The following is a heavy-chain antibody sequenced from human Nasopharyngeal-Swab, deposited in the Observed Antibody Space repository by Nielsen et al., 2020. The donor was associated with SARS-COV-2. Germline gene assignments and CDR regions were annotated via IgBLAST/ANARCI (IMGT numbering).Heavy chain of an antibody. D-gene: IGHD6-13*01. Sequence: ASVKVSCNASGYTFTSYAMHWVRQAPGQRLEWMGWINAGNGNTKYSQKFQGRVTITRDTSASTAYMELSSLRSEDTAVYYCARVHWDSSSWYMYSWFDPWGQGTLVTVSS. CDR2: INAGNGNT. CDR1: GYTFTSYA. V-gene: IGHV1-3*01. CDR3: ARVHWDSSSWYMYSWFDP. J-gene: IGHJ5*02.